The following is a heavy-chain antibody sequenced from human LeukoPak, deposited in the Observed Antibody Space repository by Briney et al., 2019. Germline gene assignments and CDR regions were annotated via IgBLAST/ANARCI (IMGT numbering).Heavy chain of an antibody. D-gene: IGHD2-21*02. CDR3: ARLVVVTAMIDY. CDR2: IYYSGST. V-gene: IGHV4-31*03. J-gene: IGHJ4*02. Sequence: SETLSFTCTVSGGSISSGGYYWSWIRQHPGKGLEWIGYIYYSGSTYYNPSLKSRVTISVDTSKNQFSLKLSSVTAADTAVYYCARLVVVTAMIDYWGQGTLVTVSS. CDR1: GGSISSGGYY.